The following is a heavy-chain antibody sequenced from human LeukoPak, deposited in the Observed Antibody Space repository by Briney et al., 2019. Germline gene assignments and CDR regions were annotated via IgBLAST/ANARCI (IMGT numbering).Heavy chain of an antibody. J-gene: IGHJ3*02. V-gene: IGHV4-59*01. Sequence: PSETLSLTCNVSGGSITTYYWAWIRQPPGKHLEWIGYIYDTGTTDYIPSLKSRVTLSIDTSKNQFSLQLTSVTAADTAVYYCARVRYDTSGPLDAFDIWGQGTMVTVSS. CDR3: ARVRYDTSGPLDAFDI. CDR1: GGSITTYY. D-gene: IGHD3-22*01. CDR2: IYDTGTT.